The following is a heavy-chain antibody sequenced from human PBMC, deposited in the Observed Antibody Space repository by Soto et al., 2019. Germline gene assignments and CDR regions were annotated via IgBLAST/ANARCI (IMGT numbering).Heavy chain of an antibody. D-gene: IGHD3-22*01. CDR2: ISDDGTNK. CDR3: ATQQIGYFWYFDR. J-gene: IGHJ2*01. Sequence: GGSLRLSCAASGFTFSGYAMHWVRQAPGKGLEWVAVISDDGTNKDYAVSVRGRFTISRDISKNTLYLQMNSLRAEDTAFYYGATQQIGYFWYFDRWGRGTLVTVSS. V-gene: IGHV3-30-3*01. CDR1: GFTFSGYA.